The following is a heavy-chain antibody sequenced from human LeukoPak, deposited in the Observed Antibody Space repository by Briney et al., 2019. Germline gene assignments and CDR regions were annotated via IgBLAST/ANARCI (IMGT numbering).Heavy chain of an antibody. Sequence: GGSLRLSCAASGFTSTTSAMNWVRQAPGKGLEWVSGISANGGSTYYADSVKGRFTISRDNSNNTLYVQMTSLRVEDTAVYYCAKSPGVGIAARRWFDPWGQGTLVTVSS. CDR2: ISANGGST. J-gene: IGHJ5*02. CDR1: GFTSTTSA. V-gene: IGHV3-23*01. CDR3: AKSPGVGIAARRWFDP. D-gene: IGHD6-6*01.